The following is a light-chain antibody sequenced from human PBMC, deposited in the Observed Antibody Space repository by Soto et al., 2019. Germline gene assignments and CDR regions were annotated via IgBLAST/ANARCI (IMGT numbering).Light chain of an antibody. Sequence: DIRITQSPSTLSASVGDRVTITCRASQDIRTYVNWYKQKPGKAPKLLIFSASTLQGGVPSRFSGSGSGTDFTLTISSLQPEDFATYSCQQTYTSPQTFGRGTFVDIK. V-gene: IGKV1-39*01. CDR2: SAS. CDR3: QQTYTSPQT. CDR1: QDIRTY. J-gene: IGKJ1*01.